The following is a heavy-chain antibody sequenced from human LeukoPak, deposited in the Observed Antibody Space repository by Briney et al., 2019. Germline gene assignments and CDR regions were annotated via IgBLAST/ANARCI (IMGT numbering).Heavy chain of an antibody. V-gene: IGHV1-69*13. CDR1: GGTFSSYA. CDR3: ARVRYYYDSGGYYYAY. Sequence: ASVKVSCKASGGTFSSYAISWVRQAPGQGLEWMGGIIPIFGTANYAQKFQGRVTITADESTSTAYMELSSLRSEDTAVYYCARVRYYYDSGGYYYAYWGQGTLVTASS. D-gene: IGHD3-22*01. J-gene: IGHJ4*02. CDR2: IIPIFGTA.